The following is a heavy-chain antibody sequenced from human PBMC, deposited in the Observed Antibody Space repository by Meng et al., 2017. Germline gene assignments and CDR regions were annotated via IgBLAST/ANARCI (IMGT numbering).Heavy chain of an antibody. Sequence: SVKVSCKASGGTFSSYAISWVRQAPGQGLEWMGGIIPIFGTANYAQKFQGRVTITADKSTSTAYMELSSLRSDDTAVYYCARGSSSSWAHFDYWGQGTLVTVYS. V-gene: IGHV1-69*06. D-gene: IGHD6-13*01. J-gene: IGHJ4*02. CDR3: ARGSSSSWAHFDY. CDR2: IIPIFGTA. CDR1: GGTFSSYA.